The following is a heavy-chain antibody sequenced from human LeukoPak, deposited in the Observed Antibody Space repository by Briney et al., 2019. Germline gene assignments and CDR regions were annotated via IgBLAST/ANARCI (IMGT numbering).Heavy chain of an antibody. CDR3: ARVGAVSSSWYTWFDP. D-gene: IGHD6-13*01. J-gene: IGHJ5*02. Sequence: SETLSLTCTVSGGSISSSSYYWGWIRQPPGKGLEWIGSIYYSGSTYYNPSLKSRVTISVDTSKNQFSLKLSSVTAADTAVYYCARVGAVSSSWYTWFDPWGQGTLVTVSS. V-gene: IGHV4-39*07. CDR2: IYYSGST. CDR1: GGSISSSSYY.